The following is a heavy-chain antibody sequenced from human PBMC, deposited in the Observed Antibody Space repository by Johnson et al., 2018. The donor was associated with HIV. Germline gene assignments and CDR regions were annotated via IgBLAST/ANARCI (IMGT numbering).Heavy chain of an antibody. J-gene: IGHJ3*02. CDR1: GFTFRSHA. Sequence: QVQLVESGGGVVQPGRSLRLSCAASGFTFRSHAMHWVRQAPGKGLEWVAVISYDGNNKFQADSVQGRFTISRDNSKNTLYLQMNSLRAEDTAVYYCARSYSTSWNASDIWGQGTMVTVSS. CDR2: ISYDGNNK. D-gene: IGHD4-11*01. CDR3: ARSYSTSWNASDI. V-gene: IGHV3-30-3*01.